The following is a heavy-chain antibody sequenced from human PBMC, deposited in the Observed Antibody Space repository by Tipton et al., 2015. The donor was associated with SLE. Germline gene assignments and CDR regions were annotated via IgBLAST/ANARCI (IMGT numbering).Heavy chain of an antibody. D-gene: IGHD6-13*01. CDR3: ARDQAAAGAFDY. CDR2: ISYSGST. CDR1: GGSISSYY. J-gene: IGHJ4*02. V-gene: IGHV4-59*01. Sequence: TLSLTCTVSGGSISSYYWSWIRQPPGKGLEWIGYISYSGSTNYNPSLKSRVTISVDTSKNQFSLKLSSVTAADTAVYYCARDQAAAGAFDYWGQGTLVTVSS.